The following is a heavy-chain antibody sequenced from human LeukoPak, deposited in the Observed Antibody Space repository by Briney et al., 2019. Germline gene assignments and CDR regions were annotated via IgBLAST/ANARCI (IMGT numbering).Heavy chain of an antibody. V-gene: IGHV3-7*01. D-gene: IGHD2-21*01. CDR1: GFTFSSYF. J-gene: IGHJ3*02. CDR2: IKQDGSEE. Sequence: GGSLRLSCAASGFTFSSYFMSWVRQAPGKGLEWVANIKQDGSEEYYVDSVKGRFTISRDNAKNSLYLQMNSLRAEDTAVYYCARETNIVVVGGAFDIWGQGTMVTVSS. CDR3: ARETNIVVVGGAFDI.